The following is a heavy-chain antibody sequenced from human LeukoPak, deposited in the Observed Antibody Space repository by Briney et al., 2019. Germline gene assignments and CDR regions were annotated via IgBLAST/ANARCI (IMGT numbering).Heavy chain of an antibody. CDR3: ARGYYDSSGYSFDY. Sequence: PGGSLRLSCAASTSTGLVWMDWVRKSPGKGLVWVSRISSDGTGANYADSVKGRFTISRDNAKNTLYLQMNSLRAEDTAVYYCARGYYDSSGYSFDYWGQGTLVTVSS. D-gene: IGHD3-22*01. V-gene: IGHV3-74*01. CDR1: TSTGLVW. CDR2: ISSDGTGA. J-gene: IGHJ4*02.